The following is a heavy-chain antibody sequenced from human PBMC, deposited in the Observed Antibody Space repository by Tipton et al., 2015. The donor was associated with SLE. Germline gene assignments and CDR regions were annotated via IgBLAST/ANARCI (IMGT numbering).Heavy chain of an antibody. CDR1: GGSISSHY. CDR2: IYYSGST. CDR3: ARDNAAAGTGFDY. D-gene: IGHD6-13*01. V-gene: IGHV4-59*11. Sequence: TLSLTCTVSGGSISSHYWSWIRQPPGKGLEWIGYIYYSGSTNYNPSLKSRVTISVDTSKNQFSLKLSSVTAADTAVYYCARDNAAAGTGFDYWGQGTLVTVSS. J-gene: IGHJ4*02.